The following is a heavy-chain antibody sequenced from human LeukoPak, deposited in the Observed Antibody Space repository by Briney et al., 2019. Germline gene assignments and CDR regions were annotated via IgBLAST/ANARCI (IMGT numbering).Heavy chain of an antibody. CDR1: GYSFNDYY. CDR3: ARVSLRGYDGDY. V-gene: IGHV1-2*02. CDR2: INPKSGGT. Sequence: GASVKVSCKASGYSFNDYYIYWGRHAPGLWLDWMGGINPKSGGTKYAQNFQGRVTMTRDTSISTAHMELSRLRSDDTAVYYCARVSLRGYDGDYWGQGTLVTVSP. D-gene: IGHD5-18*01. J-gene: IGHJ4*02.